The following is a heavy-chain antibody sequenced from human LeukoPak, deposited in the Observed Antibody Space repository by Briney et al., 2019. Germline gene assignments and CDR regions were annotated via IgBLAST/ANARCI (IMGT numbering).Heavy chain of an antibody. J-gene: IGHJ4*02. CDR2: INHSGGT. CDR3: GRGRNGYCSSTSCYRFDY. CDR1: GGSFSGYY. Sequence: SQTLSLTCAVYGGSFSGYYWSWIRQPPGKGLEWIGEINHSGGTNYNPSLKSRVTISVETSKNQFSLKLSSVTAADTAVYYCGRGRNGYCSSTSCYRFDYWGKGTLVTVSS. V-gene: IGHV4-34*01. D-gene: IGHD2-2*01.